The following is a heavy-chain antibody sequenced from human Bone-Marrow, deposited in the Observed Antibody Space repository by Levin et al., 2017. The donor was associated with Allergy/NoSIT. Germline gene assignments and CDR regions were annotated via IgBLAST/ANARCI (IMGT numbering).Heavy chain of an antibody. V-gene: IGHV1-69*01. D-gene: IGHD3-22*01. J-gene: IGHJ4*02. CDR3: ARGGFCASGSCTIDF. CDR2: IILMFGPA. Sequence: GGSLRLSCKISGDIFSSYMIGWVRQAPGEGLEWMGGIILMFGPAHYAHKFQGRVSITADDSTTTVYMELTNLKSEDTAMYYCARGGFCASGSCTIDFWGQGTLVTVSS. CDR1: GDIFSSYM.